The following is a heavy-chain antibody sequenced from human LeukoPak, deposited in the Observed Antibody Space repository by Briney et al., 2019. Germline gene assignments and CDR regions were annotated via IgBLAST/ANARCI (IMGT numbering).Heavy chain of an antibody. CDR2: IYYSGST. D-gene: IGHD2-2*01. CDR1: GGSISSSSYY. J-gene: IGHJ6*03. V-gene: IGHV4-39*02. Sequence: SETLSLTCTVSGGSISSSSYYWGWIRQPPGKGLEWIGSIYYSGSTYYNPSLKSRVTISVDTSKNQFSLKLSSVTAADTAVYYCARDIRDIVVVPAAGYYYYYYMDVWGKGTTVTVSS. CDR3: ARDIRDIVVVPAAGYYYYYYMDV.